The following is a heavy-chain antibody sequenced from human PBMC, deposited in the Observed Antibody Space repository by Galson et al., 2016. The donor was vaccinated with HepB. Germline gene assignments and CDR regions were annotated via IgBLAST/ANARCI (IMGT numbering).Heavy chain of an antibody. CDR3: TSADPYFDHGLDV. J-gene: IGHJ6*04. V-gene: IGHV4-61*02. CDR1: GDSISSDGSY. CDR2: ISTTRTT. Sequence: TLSPTCTVSGDSISSDGSYWSWLRQPAGKGLEWLGRISTTRTTRYNTSLKVRIAVSLATSKNQYSLKLTSVTAADTAVYFCTSADPYFDHGLDVWGKGTTVTVSS.